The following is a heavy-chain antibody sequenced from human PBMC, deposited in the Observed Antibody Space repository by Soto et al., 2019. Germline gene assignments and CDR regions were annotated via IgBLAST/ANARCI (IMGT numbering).Heavy chain of an antibody. D-gene: IGHD6-13*01. CDR3: AKDRGSSWVFDY. V-gene: IGHV3-23*01. CDR2: ISGSGGST. Sequence: TGGPLRLSCAASGFTFSSYAMSWVRQAPGKGLEWVSAISGSGGSTYYADSVKGRFTISRDNSKNTLYLQMNSLRAEDTAVYYCAKDRGSSWVFDYWGQGTLVTVSS. J-gene: IGHJ4*02. CDR1: GFTFSSYA.